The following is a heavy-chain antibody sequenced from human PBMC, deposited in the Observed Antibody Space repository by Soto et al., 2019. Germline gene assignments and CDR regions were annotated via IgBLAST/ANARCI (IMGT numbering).Heavy chain of an antibody. CDR3: ATPVTRLIAFDL. V-gene: IGHV3-53*01. CDR1: GFTVSSHY. Sequence: GGSLRLSCVASGFTVSSHYMTWVRQTPGKGLEWVSIIYASDSTFYADSVKGRFTISRDNSKNTVYPQLNSLRAEDTAVYYCATPVTRLIAFDLWGQGTMVTVSS. CDR2: IYASDST. J-gene: IGHJ3*01. D-gene: IGHD4-17*01.